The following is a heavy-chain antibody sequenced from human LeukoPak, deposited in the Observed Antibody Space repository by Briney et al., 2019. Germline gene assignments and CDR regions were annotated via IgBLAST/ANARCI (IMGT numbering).Heavy chain of an antibody. CDR3: ASRIPPRDVVPAANYYGMDV. D-gene: IGHD2-2*01. CDR2: IIPIFGTA. Sequence: SVKVSCKASGGTSSSYAISWVRQAPGQGLEWMGGIIPIFGTANYAQKFQGRVTITADESTSTAYMELSSLRSEDTAVSYCASRIPPRDVVPAANYYGMDVWGQGTTVTVSS. J-gene: IGHJ6*02. V-gene: IGHV1-69*13. CDR1: GGTSSSYA.